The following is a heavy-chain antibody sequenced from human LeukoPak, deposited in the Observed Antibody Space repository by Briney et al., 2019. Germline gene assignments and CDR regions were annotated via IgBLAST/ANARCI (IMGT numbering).Heavy chain of an antibody. CDR2: FYYSGST. CDR3: ARGGSGNWNAPFDY. D-gene: IGHD1-1*01. Sequence: SETLSLTCTVSGGSISSTSYYWGWIRQPPGKGLEWIGSFYYSGSTYCNPSLKSRVTISVDTSKNQFSLNLSSVTAADTAVYYCARGGSGNWNAPFDYWGQGTLVTVSS. CDR1: GGSISSTSYY. V-gene: IGHV4-39*01. J-gene: IGHJ4*02.